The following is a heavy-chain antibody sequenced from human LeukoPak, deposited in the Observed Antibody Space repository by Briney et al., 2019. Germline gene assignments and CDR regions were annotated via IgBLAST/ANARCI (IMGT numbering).Heavy chain of an antibody. D-gene: IGHD6-19*01. CDR3: AKMSSGRSGWLNAIDY. J-gene: IGHJ4*02. Sequence: GGSLRLSCAASGFTFSSYAMSWVRQAPGKGLEWVSAISGSGGSTYYADSVKGRFTISRDNSKNTLYLQMNSLRAEDTAVYYCAKMSSGRSGWLNAIDYWGQGTLVTVPS. CDR1: GFTFSSYA. V-gene: IGHV3-23*01. CDR2: ISGSGGST.